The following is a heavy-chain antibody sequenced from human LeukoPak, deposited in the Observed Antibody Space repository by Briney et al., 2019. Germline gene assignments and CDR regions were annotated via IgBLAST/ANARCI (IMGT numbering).Heavy chain of an antibody. CDR1: GYTFTGYY. CDR2: INPNSGGT. D-gene: IGHD3-10*01. J-gene: IGHJ4*02. Sequence: ASVKVSCKASGYTFTGYYMHWVRQAPGQGLEWMGWINPNSGGTNYAQKFQGRVTMTRDTSISTAYMELSRLRSDDTAVYHCARALYGSGSYYDYWGQGTLVTVSS. V-gene: IGHV1-2*02. CDR3: ARALYGSGSYYDY.